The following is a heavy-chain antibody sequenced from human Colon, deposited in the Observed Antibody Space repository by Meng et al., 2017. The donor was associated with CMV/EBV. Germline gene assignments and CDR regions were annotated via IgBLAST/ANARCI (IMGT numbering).Heavy chain of an antibody. Sequence: VQLMQAGAGVKEPGASVKVSCKTSGYTFSDYYMHWVRQAPGQGLEWMGWIRSDGGATNYAQKFRGRVTMTRDASVSTAYMELSGLTSDDTAVYFCVRSSGWSLFDYWGPGALVTVSS. V-gene: IGHV1-2*02. CDR3: VRSSGWSLFDY. D-gene: IGHD6-19*01. CDR2: IRSDGGAT. CDR1: GYTFSDYY. J-gene: IGHJ4*02.